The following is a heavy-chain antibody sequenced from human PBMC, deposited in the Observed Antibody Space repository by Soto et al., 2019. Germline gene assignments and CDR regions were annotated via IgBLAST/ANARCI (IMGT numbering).Heavy chain of an antibody. D-gene: IGHD6-6*01. Sequence: ASVKVSCKASGYTFTSYDINWVRQATGQGLEWMGRMNPNSGNTGYAQKFQGRVTMTRNTSISTAYMELSSLRSEDTAVYYCARVPTKPSIAARRAQYYFDYWGQGTLVTVSS. V-gene: IGHV1-8*01. CDR1: GYTFTSYD. J-gene: IGHJ4*02. CDR3: ARVPTKPSIAARRAQYYFDY. CDR2: MNPNSGNT.